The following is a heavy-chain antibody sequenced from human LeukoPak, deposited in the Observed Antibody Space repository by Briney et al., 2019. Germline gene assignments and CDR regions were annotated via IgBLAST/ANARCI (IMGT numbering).Heavy chain of an antibody. Sequence: EALVKVSCKASGGTFSSYAISWVRQAPGQGLEWMGGIIPIFGTANYAQKFQGRVTITADESTSTAYMELSSLRSEDTAVYYCARSTTGPSSSNWFDPWGQGTLVTVSS. V-gene: IGHV1-69*13. J-gene: IGHJ5*02. CDR1: GGTFSSYA. CDR2: IIPIFGTA. CDR3: ARSTTGPSSSNWFDP. D-gene: IGHD4-17*01.